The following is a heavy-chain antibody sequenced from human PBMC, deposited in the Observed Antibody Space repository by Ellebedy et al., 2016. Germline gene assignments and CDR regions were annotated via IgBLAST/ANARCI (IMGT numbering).Heavy chain of an antibody. D-gene: IGHD3-22*01. CDR3: ARDRLGSYYDSSGYYRGAFDI. V-gene: IGHV4-59*12. Sequence: SETLSLXXTVSGGSISSYYWSWIRQPPGKGLEWIGYIYYSGSTNYNPSLKSRVTISVDTSKNQFSLKLSSVTAADTAVYYCARDRLGSYYDSSGYYRGAFDIWGQGTMVTVSS. CDR1: GGSISSYY. CDR2: IYYSGST. J-gene: IGHJ3*02.